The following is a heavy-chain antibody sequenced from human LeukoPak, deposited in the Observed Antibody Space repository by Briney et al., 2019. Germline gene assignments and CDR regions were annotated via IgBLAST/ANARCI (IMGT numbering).Heavy chain of an antibody. V-gene: IGHV3-7*03. J-gene: IGHJ4*02. CDR1: GFTFSNFW. D-gene: IGHD4-23*01. CDR2: IKQDETEK. Sequence: PGESLRLSCTASGFTFSNFWMGWVRQAPGKGLEWVANIKQDETEKFYLGSVKGRFTISRDNAKNSLYLQMNSLRAEDTAVYYCAKGFGHGGNSAVDYWGQGTLVTVSS. CDR3: AKGFGHGGNSAVDY.